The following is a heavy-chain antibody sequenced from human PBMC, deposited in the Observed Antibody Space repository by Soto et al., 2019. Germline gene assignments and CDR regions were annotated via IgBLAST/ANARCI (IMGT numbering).Heavy chain of an antibody. CDR2: IYYSWST. J-gene: IGHJ4*02. V-gene: IGHV4-39*01. CDR1: GGSISSSSYC. Sequence: QLQLQESGPGLVKPSETLSLTCTVSGGSISSSSYCRGWIRQPPGKGLEWIGSIYYSWSTYYNPSLKSRVTVSVDTSKNQLSLKLSSVTAADTAVYYCARRGSSYWDYWGQGTLVTVSS. CDR3: ARRGSSYWDY. D-gene: IGHD1-26*01.